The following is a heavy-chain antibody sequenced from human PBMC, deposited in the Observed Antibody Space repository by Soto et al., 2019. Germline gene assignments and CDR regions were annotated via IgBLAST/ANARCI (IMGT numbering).Heavy chain of an antibody. CDR3: ARAYN. CDR2: INRDGSEK. V-gene: IGHV3-7*01. D-gene: IGHD5-18*01. J-gene: IGHJ4*02. Sequence: GGSLRLSCADSSFTFSRSWMSWVRQAPGKGPEWVANINRDGSEKDYVDSVKGRFTISRDNAKNSLYLQMNSLRAEDTAVYYCARAYNWGQGSLVTVSS. CDR1: SFTFSRSW.